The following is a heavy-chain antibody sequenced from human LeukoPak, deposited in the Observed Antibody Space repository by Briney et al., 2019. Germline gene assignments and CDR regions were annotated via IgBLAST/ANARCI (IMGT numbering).Heavy chain of an antibody. V-gene: IGHV1-18*01. D-gene: IGHD3-10*01. CDR1: AYSFSNYG. CDR3: ARDLDGSGSYYTDY. J-gene: IGHJ4*02. Sequence: ASVKVSFKTSAYSFSNYGFNWVRQAPGQGLEWMGWISAYNGNTKKAQKVQGRFAMSTDTSTSTAYMELRSLSSDDTAVYYCARDLDGSGSYYTDYWGQGTLVTASS. CDR2: ISAYNGNT.